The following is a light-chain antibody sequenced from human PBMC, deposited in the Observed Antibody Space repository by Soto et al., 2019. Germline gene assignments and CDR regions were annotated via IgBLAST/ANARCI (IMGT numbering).Light chain of an antibody. CDR3: AAWDDSLNGVV. CDR2: SNN. CDR1: SSNIGSNT. V-gene: IGLV1-44*01. J-gene: IGLJ2*01. Sequence: QSVLTQPPSASGTPGQRVTVSCSGGSSNIGSNTVTWYRQVPGTAPKLLIYSNNQRPSGVPDRFSGSKSGTSVSLAISGLQSDAEADYYCAAWDDSLNGVVFGGGTKMTVL.